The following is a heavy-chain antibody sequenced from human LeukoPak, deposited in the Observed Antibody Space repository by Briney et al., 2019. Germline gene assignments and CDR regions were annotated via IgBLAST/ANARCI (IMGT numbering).Heavy chain of an antibody. D-gene: IGHD5-24*01. CDR2: ISSNGGST. CDR3: ARVVEMATIDY. CDR1: RFTFSSYA. Sequence: GSLRLSCAASRFTFSSYAMHWVRQAPGKGLEYVSAISSNGGSTYYANSVKGRFTISRDNSKNTLYLQVGSLRAEDMAVYYCARVVEMATIDYWGQGTLVTVSS. V-gene: IGHV3-64*01. J-gene: IGHJ4*02.